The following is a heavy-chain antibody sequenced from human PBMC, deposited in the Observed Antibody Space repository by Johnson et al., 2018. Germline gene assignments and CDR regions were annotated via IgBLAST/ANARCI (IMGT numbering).Heavy chain of an antibody. V-gene: IGHV1-69*02. J-gene: IGHJ6*03. D-gene: IGHD2-15*01. CDR3: SRPGYCSGGSCRASDYMDV. Sequence: QVQLVQSGAEVKKPGSSVKVSCKASGGTFSSYTISWVRQAPGQGLEWMGRIIPILGIANYAQKFQGRVTITADKSTSTAYMELSSLGAEDTAGYYWSRPGYCSGGSCRASDYMDVWGKGTTVTVSS. CDR1: GGTFSSYT. CDR2: IIPILGIA.